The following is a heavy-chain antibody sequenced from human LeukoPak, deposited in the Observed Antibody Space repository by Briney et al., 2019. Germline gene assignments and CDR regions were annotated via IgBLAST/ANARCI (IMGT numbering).Heavy chain of an antibody. V-gene: IGHV3-48*03. CDR3: ARSGSSGWYFDY. CDR2: ISSSGSTI. D-gene: IGHD6-19*01. Sequence: GGSLRLSCAASGFTFSSYEMNWVRQAPGKGLEWVSYISSSGSTIYYADSVKGRFTISRDNAKNSLYLQMNSLRAEDTAVYYCARSGSSGWYFDYWGPGTLVTVSS. J-gene: IGHJ4*02. CDR1: GFTFSSYE.